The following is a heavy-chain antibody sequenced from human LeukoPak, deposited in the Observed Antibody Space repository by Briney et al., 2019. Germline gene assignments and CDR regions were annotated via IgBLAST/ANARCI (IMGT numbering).Heavy chain of an antibody. Sequence: SETLSLTCTVSGGSISSYYWSWIRQPPGKGLEWIGNIYDSGNTNYNPSLKSRVTISVDTSKNQFSLKLTSVTAADTAVYYCARENGSYLWRSWLNPWGPGTLVTVYS. CDR1: GGSISSYY. D-gene: IGHD3-16*01. V-gene: IGHV4-59*01. J-gene: IGHJ5*02. CDR2: IYDSGNT. CDR3: ARENGSYLWRSWLNP.